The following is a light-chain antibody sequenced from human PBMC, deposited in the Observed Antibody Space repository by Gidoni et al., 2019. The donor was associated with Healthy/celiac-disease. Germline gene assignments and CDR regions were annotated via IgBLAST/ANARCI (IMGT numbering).Light chain of an antibody. V-gene: IGLV3-1*01. CDR3: QAWDSSTVVLV. CDR1: KLGDKY. CDR2: QDS. J-gene: IGLJ2*01. Sequence: SYELTQPPSVSVSPGQTASITCSGDKLGDKYACWYQQKPGQSPVLVIYQDSKRPSGIPERFSGSNSGNTATLTISGTQAMDEADYYCQAWDSSTVVLVFGGGTKLTVL.